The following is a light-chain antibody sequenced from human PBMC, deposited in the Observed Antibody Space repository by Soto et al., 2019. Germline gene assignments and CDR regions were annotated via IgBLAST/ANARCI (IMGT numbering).Light chain of an antibody. V-gene: IGKV1-5*01. CDR1: QDISSY. CDR2: DAS. CDR3: QQYNSYSRT. J-gene: IGKJ1*01. Sequence: IRVKQSPSSLSATVVDRVTITCRASQDISSYLAWYQQKPGKAPKLLIYDASSLESGVPSRFSGSGSGTEFTLTISSLQPDDFATYYCQQYNSYSRTFGKGTKVDIK.